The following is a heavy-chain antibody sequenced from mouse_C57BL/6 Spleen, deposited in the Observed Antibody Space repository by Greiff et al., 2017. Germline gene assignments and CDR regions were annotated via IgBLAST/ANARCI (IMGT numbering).Heavy chain of an antibody. CDR2: IWTGGGT. D-gene: IGHD1-1*01. CDR3: ARPDYYGSSYYFDY. CDR1: GFSLTSYA. V-gene: IGHV2-9-1*01. J-gene: IGHJ2*01. Sequence: VKLVESGPGLVAPSQSLSITCTVSGFSLTSYAISWVRQPPGKGLEWLGVIWTGGGTNYNSALKSRLSISKVNSKSQVFLKMNSLQTDDTARYYCARPDYYGSSYYFDYWGQGTTLTVSS.